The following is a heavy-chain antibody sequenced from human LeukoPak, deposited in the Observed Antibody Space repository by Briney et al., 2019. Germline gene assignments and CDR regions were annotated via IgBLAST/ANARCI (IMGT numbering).Heavy chain of an antibody. D-gene: IGHD6-6*01. Sequence: KASETLSLTCTVSGGSISSYYWSWIRQPPGKGLEWIGYIYCSGSTNYNPSLKSRVTISVDTSKNQFSPKLSSVTAADTAVYYCARDRLSDSSYHYYYYYGMDVWGQGTTVTVSS. CDR3: ARDRLSDSSYHYYYYYGMDV. CDR2: IYCSGST. V-gene: IGHV4-59*01. CDR1: GGSISSYY. J-gene: IGHJ6*02.